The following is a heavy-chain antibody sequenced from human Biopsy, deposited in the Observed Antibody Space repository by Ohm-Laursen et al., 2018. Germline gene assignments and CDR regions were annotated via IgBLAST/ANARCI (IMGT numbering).Heavy chain of an antibody. V-gene: IGHV3-15*01. D-gene: IGHD1-14*01. CDR3: TTEVGITYYYYYGMDV. CDR2: IKRKTDGGAT. CDR1: GFTFTNAW. Sequence: SLRLSCAAPGFTFTNAWMSWVRQAPGKGPEWVGLIKRKTDGGATDYAAPVKGRFTISRDDSKNTLYLQMNSLKTEDTAVYYCTTEVGITYYYYYGMDVWGQGTTVTVSS. J-gene: IGHJ6*01.